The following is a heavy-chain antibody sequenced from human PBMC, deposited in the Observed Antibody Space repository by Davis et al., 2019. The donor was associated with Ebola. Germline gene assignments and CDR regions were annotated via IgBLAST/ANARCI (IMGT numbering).Heavy chain of an antibody. CDR1: GFTFRNYG. Sequence: GESLKISCAASGFTFRNYGMHGVRQAPGKGLEWVANIKQDGSEKYYVDSVKGRFTISRDNAKNSLYLQMNSLRAEDTAVYYCAKGSLYGSRSITAGVDVWGQGTTVTVSS. V-gene: IGHV3-7*03. D-gene: IGHD4-17*01. J-gene: IGHJ6*02. CDR3: AKGSLYGSRSITAGVDV. CDR2: IKQDGSEK.